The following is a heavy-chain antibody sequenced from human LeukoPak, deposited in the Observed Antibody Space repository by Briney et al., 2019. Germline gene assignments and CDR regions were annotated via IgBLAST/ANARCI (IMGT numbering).Heavy chain of an antibody. CDR2: IYYSGST. Sequence: SETLSLTCTVSGGSISSSSYYWGWIRQPPGKGLEWIGRIYYSGSTYYNPSLKSRGTISGYTSKTQFSLKLGSVTAADTAVYYCARHGSIATGAFTHWGQGTLVTVSS. J-gene: IGHJ4*02. D-gene: IGHD6-13*01. CDR1: GGSISSSSYY. V-gene: IGHV4-39*01. CDR3: ARHGSIATGAFTH.